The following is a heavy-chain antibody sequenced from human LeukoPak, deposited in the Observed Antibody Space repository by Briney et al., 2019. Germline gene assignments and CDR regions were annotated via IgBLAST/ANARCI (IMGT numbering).Heavy chain of an antibody. V-gene: IGHV4-39*07. CDR3: ARGLVSSWTVTYMDV. J-gene: IGHJ6*03. D-gene: IGHD6-13*01. CDR2: IYYSGST. CDR1: GGSISSSSYY. Sequence: SETLSLTCTVSGGSISSSSYYWGWIRQPPGKGLEWIGSIYYSGSTYYNPSLKSRVTISVDTSKNQFSLKLSSVTAADTAVYYCARGLVSSWTVTYMDVWGKGTTVTVSS.